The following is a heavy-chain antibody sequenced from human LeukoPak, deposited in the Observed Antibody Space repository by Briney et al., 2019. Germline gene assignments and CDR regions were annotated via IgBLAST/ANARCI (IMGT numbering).Heavy chain of an antibody. J-gene: IGHJ6*02. CDR3: ARRLAVASTSYYGMDV. Sequence: GESLKISCKGSGYSFTSYWIGWVRQMPGKGLEWMGIIYPGDSDTRYSPSFQGQVTISADKSISTAYLQWSSLKASDTAMYYCARRLAVASTSYYGMDVWGQGTTVTVSS. CDR1: GYSFTSYW. V-gene: IGHV5-51*01. D-gene: IGHD6-19*01. CDR2: IYPGDSDT.